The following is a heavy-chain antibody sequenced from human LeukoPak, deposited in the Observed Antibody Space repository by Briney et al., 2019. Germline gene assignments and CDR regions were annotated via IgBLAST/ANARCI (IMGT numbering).Heavy chain of an antibody. Sequence: SVKVSCKASGGTFSSHTINWVRQAPGKGLEWMGGFDPEDGETIYAQKFQGRVTMTEDTSTDTAYMELSSLRSEDTAVYYCATQRRSWSPIFDYWGQGTLVTVSS. CDR2: FDPEDGET. J-gene: IGHJ4*02. CDR1: GGTFSSHT. CDR3: ATQRRSWSPIFDY. V-gene: IGHV1-24*01. D-gene: IGHD6-13*01.